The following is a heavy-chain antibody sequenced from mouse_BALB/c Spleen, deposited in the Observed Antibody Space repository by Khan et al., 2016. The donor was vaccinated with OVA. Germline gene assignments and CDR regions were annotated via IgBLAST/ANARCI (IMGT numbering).Heavy chain of an antibody. CDR3: ARGGLRGVALDY. CDR1: GYTFTAYD. CDR2: IDPGEGRT. D-gene: IGHD2-4*01. V-gene: IGHV1S56*01. Sequence: QVQLQQSGPELVKPGALVKISCKASGYTFTAYDINWVKQRPGQGLEWIGGIDPGEGRTKYNENVKDKATLNEDKSTNTAYMHLSSLTSEKSAVYFCARGGLRGVALDYWGQGTSVSVSS. J-gene: IGHJ4*01.